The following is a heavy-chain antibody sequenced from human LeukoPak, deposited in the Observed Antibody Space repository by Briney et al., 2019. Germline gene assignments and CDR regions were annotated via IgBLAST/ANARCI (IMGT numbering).Heavy chain of an antibody. Sequence: GGSLRLSCAASGFTFSSHAMSWVRQAPGKGLEWVSGISGGGDSTSYADSVKGRFTISRDNFKNTVYLQMNSLRAEDTAVYYCAKDRPLERRWNWFDPWGQGTLVTVSS. J-gene: IGHJ5*02. D-gene: IGHD1-1*01. V-gene: IGHV3-23*01. CDR1: GFTFSSHA. CDR3: AKDRPLERRWNWFDP. CDR2: ISGGGDST.